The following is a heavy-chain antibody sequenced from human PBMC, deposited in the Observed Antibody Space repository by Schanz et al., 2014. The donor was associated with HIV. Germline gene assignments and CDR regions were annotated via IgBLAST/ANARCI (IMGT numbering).Heavy chain of an antibody. Sequence: QVQLVESGGGVVQPGRSLRLSCEASGFTFNIYGMHWVRQAPGKGLEWVALIWNDGSHKFYEDSVKGRFTISRDNSKNTLYLHMNSLRAEDSAVYYCVKDLPSPNLSYWGQGTLVTVSS. CDR3: VKDLPSPNLSY. CDR1: GFTFNIYG. CDR2: IWNDGSHK. J-gene: IGHJ4*02. V-gene: IGHV3-33*06. D-gene: IGHD6-6*01.